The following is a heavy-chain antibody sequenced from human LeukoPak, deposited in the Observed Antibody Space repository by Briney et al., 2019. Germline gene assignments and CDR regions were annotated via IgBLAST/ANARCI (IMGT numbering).Heavy chain of an antibody. V-gene: IGHV1-46*04. CDR1: GYTFTGYY. D-gene: IGHD1-26*01. J-gene: IGHJ5*02. CDR2: INPSGGST. CDR3: AREEGGNYVGWFDP. Sequence: GASVKVSCKASGYTFTGYYMHWVRQAPGQGLEWMGIINPSGGSTSYAQKLQGRVNMTRDTSTSTVYMELSSLRSEDTAVYYCAREEGGNYVGWFDPWGQGTLVIVSS.